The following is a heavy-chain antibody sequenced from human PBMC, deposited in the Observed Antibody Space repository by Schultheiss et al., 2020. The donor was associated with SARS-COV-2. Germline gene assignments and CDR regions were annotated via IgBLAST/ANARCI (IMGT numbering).Heavy chain of an antibody. CDR1: DGSISSGDYY. Sequence: SETLSLTCIVSDGSISSGDYYWDWIRQPPGKGLEWIGSIYYSGSTYYNPSLKSRVTISVDASKSQFTLKLSSVTAADTAVYYCATTRPGGGGGAWFDPWGQGTRVTVSS. CDR2: IYYSGST. D-gene: IGHD3-16*01. V-gene: IGHV4-39*01. CDR3: ATTRPGGGGGAWFDP. J-gene: IGHJ5*02.